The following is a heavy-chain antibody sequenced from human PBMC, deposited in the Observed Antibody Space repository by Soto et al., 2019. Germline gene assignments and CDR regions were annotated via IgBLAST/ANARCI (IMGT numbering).Heavy chain of an antibody. CDR1: GYTLTNYP. V-gene: IGHV1-8*02. Sequence: ASVKVPCKVSGYTLTNYPIHWVRQAPGQGPEWMGWMNPNSGKTGYAQKFQGRVTMTWNTSITTAYMELSGLRSEDTAVYYCARYDPVVRDAFDIWGQGTMVTVSS. D-gene: IGHD2-15*01. J-gene: IGHJ3*02. CDR2: MNPNSGKT. CDR3: ARYDPVVRDAFDI.